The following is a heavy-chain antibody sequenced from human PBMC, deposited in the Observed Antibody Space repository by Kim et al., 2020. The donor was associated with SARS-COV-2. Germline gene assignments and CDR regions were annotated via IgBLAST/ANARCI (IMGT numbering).Heavy chain of an antibody. CDR1: GFTFSSYA. CDR3: AKASDYYYDSSGYWDY. D-gene: IGHD3-22*01. V-gene: IGHV3-23*01. J-gene: IGHJ4*02. Sequence: GGSLRLSCAASGFTFSSYAMSWVRQAPGKGLEWVSATSGSGGSTYYADSVKGRFTISRDNSKNTLYLQMNSLRAEDTAVYYCAKASDYYYDSSGYWDYWGQGTLVTVSS. CDR2: TSGSGGST.